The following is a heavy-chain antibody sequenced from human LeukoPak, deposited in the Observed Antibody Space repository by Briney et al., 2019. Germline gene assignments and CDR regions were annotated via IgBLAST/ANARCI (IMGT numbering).Heavy chain of an antibody. CDR2: ISRDSSTI. CDR1: GFTFSSYE. Sequence: PGGSLRLSCAASGFTFSSYEINWVRQAPGKGLEWVSYISRDSSTIFYADSVKGRFTISRDNAKSSLYLQMNSLRAEDTAVYYCARAGYNSGWYEYWGQGTLVTVSS. V-gene: IGHV3-48*01. D-gene: IGHD6-19*01. J-gene: IGHJ4*02. CDR3: ARAGYNSGWYEY.